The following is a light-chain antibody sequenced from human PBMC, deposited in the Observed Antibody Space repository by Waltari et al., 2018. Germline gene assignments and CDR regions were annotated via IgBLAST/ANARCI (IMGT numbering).Light chain of an antibody. CDR3: QQYYGIPYT. CDR2: WAS. J-gene: IGKJ2*01. Sequence: DIVMTQSPDSLTVSLGERATINCRSSQNILNSPNNKNYLSWYQHKPGQPPKLLIYWASTRESGVPDRFSGSGSGTDFTLTISSLQAEDVAVYYCQQYYGIPYTFGQGTELEIK. V-gene: IGKV4-1*01. CDR1: QNILNSPNNKNY.